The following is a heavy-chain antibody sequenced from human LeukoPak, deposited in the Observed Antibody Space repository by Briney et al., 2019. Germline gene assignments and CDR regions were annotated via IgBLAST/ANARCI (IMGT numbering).Heavy chain of an antibody. Sequence: GGSLRLSCAASGFSLSSFQMNWVRQAPGKGLEWISYISDSGTTEYYADSVKGRFTISRDNAKNSLYLQMNSLRAEDTAVYYCVSGWDFDYWGQGTLVTVSS. D-gene: IGHD6-19*01. V-gene: IGHV3-48*03. CDR1: GFSLSSFQ. CDR2: ISDSGTTE. J-gene: IGHJ4*02. CDR3: VSGWDFDY.